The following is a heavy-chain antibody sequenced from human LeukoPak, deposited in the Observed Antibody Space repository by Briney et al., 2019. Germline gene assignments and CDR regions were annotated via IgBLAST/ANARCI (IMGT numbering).Heavy chain of an antibody. J-gene: IGHJ4*02. CDR2: ISSSSSYI. D-gene: IGHD4-17*01. Sequence: PGGSLRLSCAASGFTYTNYGIHWVRQAPGKGLEWVSSISSSSSYIYYADSVKGRFTISRDNARNPLYLQMNSLKAEDTAVYYCARPDDYGDYFDYWGQGTLVTVSS. CDR3: ARPDDYGDYFDY. CDR1: GFTYTNYG. V-gene: IGHV3-21*01.